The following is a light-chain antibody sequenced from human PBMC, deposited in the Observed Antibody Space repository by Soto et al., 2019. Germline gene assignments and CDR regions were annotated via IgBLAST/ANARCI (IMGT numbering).Light chain of an antibody. CDR1: QSISSW. CDR2: KAS. J-gene: IGKJ1*01. Sequence: DIQMTQSPSTLSASVGDRVNITCRASQSISSWLAWYQQKPGKAPKVLIYKASSLETGVPSRFSGSGSGTEFTLTISSLQPDDFATYYCQQYNNHGTGTFGQGTKVES. V-gene: IGKV1-5*03. CDR3: QQYNNHGTGT.